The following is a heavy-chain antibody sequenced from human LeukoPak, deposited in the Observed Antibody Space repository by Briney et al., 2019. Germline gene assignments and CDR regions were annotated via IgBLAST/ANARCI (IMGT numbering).Heavy chain of an antibody. CDR2: IFYSGNT. J-gene: IGHJ4*02. D-gene: IGHD6-19*01. V-gene: IGHV4-59*01. Sequence: PSETLSLTCTVSGDSISSYYWNWIRQPPGKALEWIGYIFYSGNTNNNPSLKSRVTISVDTSKNQFSLKLSSVTAADTAVYYCARGTGYSSGCPDYWGQGTLVTVSS. CDR3: ARGTGYSSGCPDY. CDR1: GDSISSYY.